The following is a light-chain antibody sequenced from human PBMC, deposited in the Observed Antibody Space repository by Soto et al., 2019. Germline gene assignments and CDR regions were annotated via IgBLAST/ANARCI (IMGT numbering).Light chain of an antibody. CDR3: SSYTSSSTLDYV. CDR1: SSDIGGYNY. J-gene: IGLJ1*01. V-gene: IGLV2-14*01. CDR2: EVT. Sequence: QSVLTQPASVSGSPGQSITISCTGTSSDIGGYNYVSWYQHHPGKAPKLMIYEVTNRPSGVSSRFSGSKSGNGASLTISGLLAEDEADYYCSSYTSSSTLDYVFGTGTKVTVL.